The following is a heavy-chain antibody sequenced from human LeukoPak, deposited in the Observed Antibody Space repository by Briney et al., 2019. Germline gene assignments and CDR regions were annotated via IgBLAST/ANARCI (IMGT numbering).Heavy chain of an antibody. D-gene: IGHD2-2*01. CDR3: ARHLYPRDYFDY. CDR2: MYYTGST. J-gene: IGHJ4*02. CDR1: GGSISSGDYY. V-gene: IGHV4-30-4*08. Sequence: SETLSLTCTVSGGSISSGDYYWSWIRQPPGKGLEWIGYMYYTGSTYYNPSLKSRVAISVDTSKNQFSLKLSSVTAADTAVYYCARHLYPRDYFDYWGQGTLVTVSS.